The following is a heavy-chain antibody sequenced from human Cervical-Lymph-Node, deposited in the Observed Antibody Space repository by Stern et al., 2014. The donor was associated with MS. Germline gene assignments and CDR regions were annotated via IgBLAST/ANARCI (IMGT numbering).Heavy chain of an antibody. CDR1: GGTFSSYA. J-gene: IGHJ6*02. CDR2: IIHIFGPA. CDR3: ARGELKEGLVRGMDV. D-gene: IGHD1-26*01. V-gene: IGHV1-69*01. Sequence: DQLVESGAEVKKPGSSVKASCKASGGTFSSYAISWVRQAPGQGLDWMGGIIHIFGPANYAQKFQGTVTVHADESTSTAYMELSSLRSEDTAVYYCARGELKEGLVRGMDVWGQGTTVTVSS.